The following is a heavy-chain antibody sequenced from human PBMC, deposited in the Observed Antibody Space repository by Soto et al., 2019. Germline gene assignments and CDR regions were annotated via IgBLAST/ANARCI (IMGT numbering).Heavy chain of an antibody. CDR3: ARGGYSGYETH. D-gene: IGHD5-12*01. V-gene: IGHV4-59*01. J-gene: IGHJ4*02. CDR1: GGSISSYY. Sequence: QVQLQESGPGLVKPSETLFLTCTVSGGSISSYYWSWIRQPPGKGLEWIGYIYYSGSTNYNPSLKSRVTISVDTSKNQFSLKLSSVTAADTAVYYCARGGYSGYETHWGQGTLVTVSS. CDR2: IYYSGST.